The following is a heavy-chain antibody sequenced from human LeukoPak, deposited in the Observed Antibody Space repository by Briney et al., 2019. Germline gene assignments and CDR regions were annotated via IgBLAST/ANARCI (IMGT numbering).Heavy chain of an antibody. CDR1: GGSLSGYF. Sequence: SETLSLTCAVYGGSLSGYFWTWIRQPPGKGLEWLGETDHNGRADYKSSLKSRLIISVDMSKNQFSLRLRSVTAADTAVYYCARHGGYYFDSWGQGTLVTVSS. D-gene: IGHD3-16*01. CDR3: ARHGGYYFDS. J-gene: IGHJ4*02. V-gene: IGHV4-34*01. CDR2: TDHNGRA.